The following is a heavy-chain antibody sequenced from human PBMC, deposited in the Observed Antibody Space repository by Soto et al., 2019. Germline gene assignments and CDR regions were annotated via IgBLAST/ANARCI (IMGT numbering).Heavy chain of an antibody. V-gene: IGHV3-23*01. J-gene: IGHJ6*02. D-gene: IGHD5-18*01. CDR3: AKHGGYSFGPGDYYGMDV. CDR1: GFTFSNFA. CDR2: IIGSGDTT. Sequence: VQLLESGGGLVQPGGSLRLSCAASGFTFSNFAMNWVRQAPGKGLEWVSGIIGSGDTTYYADSVKGRFTISRDKSKTTLYLQMNSLRAEDTATYYCAKHGGYSFGPGDYYGMDVWGQGTTVTVSS.